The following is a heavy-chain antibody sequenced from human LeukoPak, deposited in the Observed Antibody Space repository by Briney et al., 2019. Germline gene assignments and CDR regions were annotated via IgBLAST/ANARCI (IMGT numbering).Heavy chain of an antibody. CDR1: GFTFSSYW. CDR2: INSDGSST. V-gene: IGHV3-74*01. Sequence: GGPLRLSCAAPGFTFSSYWMHWVRQAPGKGLVWVSRINSDGSSTSYADSVKGRFTISRDTAKNTLYLQMNSLRAEDTAVYYCARDYYGSGSPNWFDPWGQGTLVTVSS. J-gene: IGHJ5*02. CDR3: ARDYYGSGSPNWFDP. D-gene: IGHD3-10*01.